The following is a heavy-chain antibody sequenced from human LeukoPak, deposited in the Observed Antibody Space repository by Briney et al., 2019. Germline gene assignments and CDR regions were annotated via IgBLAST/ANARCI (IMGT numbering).Heavy chain of an antibody. CDR1: GFTFSSCA. D-gene: IGHD2-21*02. CDR3: AKDPIVFNSGDYYLGAFNI. CDR2: ISGSGGKT. V-gene: IGHV3-23*01. J-gene: IGHJ3*02. Sequence: PGGSLRLSCEASGFTFSSCAMSWVRQAQGKGPEGFSAISGSGGKTWYADSVKGRFTISRDNSKNTLYLQMNSLRAEDTAVYYCAKDPIVFNSGDYYLGAFNIWGQGRMVTVSS.